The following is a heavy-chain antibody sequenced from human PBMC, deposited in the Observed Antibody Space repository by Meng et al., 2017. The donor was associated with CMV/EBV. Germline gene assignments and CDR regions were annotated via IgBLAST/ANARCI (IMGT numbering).Heavy chain of an antibody. CDR2: ISSSSSNI. J-gene: IGHJ6*02. CDR3: ARLDPGPLFCSSNSCYGGVGMDV. V-gene: IGHV3-48*04. Sequence: GGSLRLSCAASGFTFSSYSMNWVRQAPGKGLEWVSYISSSSSNIYYADSVKGRFTISRDNAKNSLYLQMNSLRAEDTAVYYCARLDPGPLFCSSNSCYGGVGMDVWGQGTTVTVSS. D-gene: IGHD2-2*01. CDR1: GFTFSSYS.